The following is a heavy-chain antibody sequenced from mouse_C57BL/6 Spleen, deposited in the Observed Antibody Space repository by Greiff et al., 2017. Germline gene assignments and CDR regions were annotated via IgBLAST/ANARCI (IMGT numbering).Heavy chain of an antibody. CDR1: GYTFTDYN. CDR3: ARSDGTPYYYAMDY. D-gene: IGHD3-3*01. Sequence: VQLQQSGPELVKPGSSVKMSCKASGYTFTDYNMHWVKQSHGKSLEWIGYINPNNGGTSYNQKFKGKATLTVNKSSSTAYMELRSLTSEDSAVYYGARSDGTPYYYAMDYWGQGTSVTVSA. CDR2: INPNNGGT. V-gene: IGHV1-22*01. J-gene: IGHJ4*01.